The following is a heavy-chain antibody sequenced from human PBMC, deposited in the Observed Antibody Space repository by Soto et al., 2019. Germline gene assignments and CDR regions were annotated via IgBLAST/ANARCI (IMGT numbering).Heavy chain of an antibody. D-gene: IGHD6-13*01. Sequence: QVQLQESGPGRVKPSQTLSLTCPVSGGSISSGGYYWSWIRQHPGKGREWIGYIYYSGSTYYNPSLKSRVAISVDTSKNQSSLKLSSVTAADTAVYYCARDRYSSSWYYFDYWGQGTLVTVSS. CDR3: ARDRYSSSWYYFDY. J-gene: IGHJ4*02. V-gene: IGHV4-31*03. CDR2: IYYSGST. CDR1: GGSISSGGYY.